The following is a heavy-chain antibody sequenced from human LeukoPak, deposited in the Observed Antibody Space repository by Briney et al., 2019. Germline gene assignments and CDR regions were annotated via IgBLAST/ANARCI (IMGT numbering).Heavy chain of an antibody. J-gene: IGHJ4*02. Sequence: SDTLSLTCTVSGGSIRSFSWRGIRQPPGKGWVWIGYIYSSGSTNYNPSLKSRVTISVDTSKNQFSLKLSSVTAADTAVYYCARESPVDYFDYWGQGTLVTVSS. CDR1: GGSIRSFS. CDR2: IYSSGST. V-gene: IGHV4-59*01. CDR3: ARESPVDYFDY.